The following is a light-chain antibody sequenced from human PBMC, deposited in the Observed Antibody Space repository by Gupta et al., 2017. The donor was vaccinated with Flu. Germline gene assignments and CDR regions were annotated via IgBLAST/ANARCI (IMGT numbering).Light chain of an antibody. CDR2: GNS. CDR3: QSYDSGLSASV. Sequence: QSVLTQPPSVSGAPGQMVTLSCTASRSNAGAGYDVHWYQQVPGTAPKLLIYGNSNRPSGVPDRFSGSKSGTSASLAITGLQAEDEADYYCQSYDSGLSASVFGGGTRLTVL. V-gene: IGLV1-40*01. J-gene: IGLJ3*02. CDR1: RSNAGAGYD.